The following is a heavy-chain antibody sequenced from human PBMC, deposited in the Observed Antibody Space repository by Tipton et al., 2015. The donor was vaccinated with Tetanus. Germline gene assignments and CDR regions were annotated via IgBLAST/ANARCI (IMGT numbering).Heavy chain of an antibody. CDR1: GGSISSYY. D-gene: IGHD3-22*01. Sequence: TLSLTCTVSGGSISSYYWSWIRQPPGKGLEWIGYIYYSGSTNYNPSLKSRVTISVDTSKNQFSLKLSSVTAADTAVYYCARDPKDSSGYDPFPILRDWGQGILVTVSS. CDR3: ARDPKDSSGYDPFPILRD. J-gene: IGHJ4*02. V-gene: IGHV4-59*01. CDR2: IYYSGST.